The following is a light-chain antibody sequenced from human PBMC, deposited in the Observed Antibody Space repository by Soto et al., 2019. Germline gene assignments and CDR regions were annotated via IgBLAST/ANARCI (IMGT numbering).Light chain of an antibody. V-gene: IGLV2-11*01. CDR3: CSYAGRFTLL. J-gene: IGLJ2*01. CDR1: SSNVGGYNY. CDR2: DVS. Sequence: QSALTQPRSVSGSPGQSVTISCTGTSSNVGGYNYVSWYQQYPGKAPKLMIYDVSKRPSGVPDRFSGSKSGNTAYLTISGLQAEDEADYYCCSYAGRFTLLFGGGTKVTVL.